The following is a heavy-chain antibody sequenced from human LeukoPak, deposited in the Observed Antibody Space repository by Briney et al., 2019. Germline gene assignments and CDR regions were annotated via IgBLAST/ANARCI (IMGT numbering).Heavy chain of an antibody. CDR1: GFTFSSYA. CDR2: ISSNGGST. J-gene: IGHJ4*02. Sequence: GGSLRLSCAASGFTFSSYAMHWVRQAPGKGLEYVSAISSNGGSTYYANSVKGRFTISRDNSKNTLYLQMGSLRAEDMAVYYCASNNWNDWGYWGQGTLVTVSS. D-gene: IGHD1-1*01. CDR3: ASNNWNDWGY. V-gene: IGHV3-64*01.